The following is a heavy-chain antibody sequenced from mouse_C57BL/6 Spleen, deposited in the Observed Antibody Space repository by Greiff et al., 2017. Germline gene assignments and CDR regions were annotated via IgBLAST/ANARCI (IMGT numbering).Heavy chain of an antibody. CDR3: ARAAQATDWFAY. V-gene: IGHV1-81*01. J-gene: IGHJ3*01. Sequence: QVQLQQSGAELARPGASVKLSCKASGYTFTSYGISWVKQRPGQGLEWIGEIYPRSGNTYYNEKFKGKATLTADKSASTAYMELRSLTSEDSAVYFCARAAQATDWFAYWGQGTLVTVSA. CDR2: IYPRSGNT. CDR1: GYTFTSYG. D-gene: IGHD3-2*02.